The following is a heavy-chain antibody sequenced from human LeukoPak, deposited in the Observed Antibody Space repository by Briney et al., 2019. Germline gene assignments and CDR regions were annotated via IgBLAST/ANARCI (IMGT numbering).Heavy chain of an antibody. CDR2: INTDGSRT. V-gene: IGHV3-74*01. Sequence: GGSLRLSCAASGFTFSSYWMHWVRQAPGKGLVWVSRINTDGSRTTYADSVKGRFTISRDNAKNTLYLQMNSLRAEDTAVYYCARDLGYSHFDYWGQGTLVTVSS. D-gene: IGHD5-18*01. CDR3: ARDLGYSHFDY. J-gene: IGHJ4*02. CDR1: GFTFSSYW.